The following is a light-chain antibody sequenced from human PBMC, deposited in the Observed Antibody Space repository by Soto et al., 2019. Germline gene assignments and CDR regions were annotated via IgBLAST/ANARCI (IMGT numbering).Light chain of an antibody. J-gene: IGLJ2*01. Sequence: QAVVTQEPSLTVSPGGTVTLTCASSTGAVTSGYYPNWYQQKPGQAPRALIYSTSNKDSWTPARFSGSLLGGKAALTLSGVQPEDEAEYYCLLYYGGAHVVFGGGTKLTVL. CDR2: STS. CDR1: TGAVTSGYY. CDR3: LLYYGGAHVV. V-gene: IGLV7-43*01.